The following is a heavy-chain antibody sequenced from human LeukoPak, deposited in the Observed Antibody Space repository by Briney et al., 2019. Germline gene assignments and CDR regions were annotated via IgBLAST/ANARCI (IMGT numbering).Heavy chain of an antibody. Sequence: PGGTLRLSCALSGITFSSYSMNWVRQAPGKGLEWVSYISSSSTIYYADSVKGRFTISRDNAKNSLYLQMNSLRAEDTAVYYCAVLTYQLLDYYFDYWGQGTLVTVSS. CDR1: GITFSSYS. V-gene: IGHV3-48*01. CDR3: AVLTYQLLDYYFDY. J-gene: IGHJ4*02. D-gene: IGHD2-2*01. CDR2: ISSSSTI.